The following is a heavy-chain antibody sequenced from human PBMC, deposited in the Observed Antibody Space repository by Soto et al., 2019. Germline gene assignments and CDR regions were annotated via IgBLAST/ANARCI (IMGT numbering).Heavy chain of an antibody. CDR3: AKVFYYYDSSGYYYFDY. Sequence: GVSLRLSSAASRFPFSNYAMSWVRQDPGRGLEWVSAISGSGDSTYYADSVKGRFTISRDNSKNTLYLQMSSLRAEDTAVYYCAKVFYYYDSSGYYYFDYWGQGTLVNVSS. D-gene: IGHD3-22*01. J-gene: IGHJ4*02. CDR1: RFPFSNYA. CDR2: ISGSGDST. V-gene: IGHV3-23*01.